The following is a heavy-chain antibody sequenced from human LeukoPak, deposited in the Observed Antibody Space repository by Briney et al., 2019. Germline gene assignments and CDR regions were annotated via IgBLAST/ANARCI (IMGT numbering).Heavy chain of an antibody. CDR3: ARESESYGGYKTAVDY. D-gene: IGHD4-17*01. CDR2: INPSGGST. V-gene: IGHV1-46*01. CDR1: GYTFTSYY. J-gene: IGHJ4*02. Sequence: GASVKVSCKASGYTFTSYYMHWVRQAPGQGLEWMGIINPSGGSTSYAQKFQGRVTMTRDTSTSTVYMELSSLRSEDTAVYYCARESESYGGYKTAVDYWGQGTLVTVSS.